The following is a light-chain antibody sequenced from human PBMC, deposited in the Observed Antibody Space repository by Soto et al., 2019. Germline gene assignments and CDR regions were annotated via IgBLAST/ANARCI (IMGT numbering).Light chain of an antibody. J-gene: IGKJ5*01. CDR1: QSISTW. CDR3: QQYNSSPT. CDR2: KAS. Sequence: DIQMTQSPSTLSASVGDRVTIPCRASQSISTWLAWYQQKPGRAPKLLMYKASSLESGVPSRFSGTGSGTEFTLTISSLQPDDFATYYCQQYNSSPTFGQGTRLEIK. V-gene: IGKV1-5*03.